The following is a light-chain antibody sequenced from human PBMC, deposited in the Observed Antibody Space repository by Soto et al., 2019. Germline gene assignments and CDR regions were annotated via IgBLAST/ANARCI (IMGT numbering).Light chain of an antibody. CDR2: TAS. J-gene: IGKJ1*01. V-gene: IGKV1-5*03. CDR1: QDIDNW. Sequence: DIQMTQSPSTLSASVGDRVTITCRASQDIDNWLAWYQQKPGKVPRLLIYTASTLESRVPSRFSGSGTGTEFTLTISSLQPDDFATYYCLQYNNYSRGTFGQGTQVDIK. CDR3: LQYNNYSRGT.